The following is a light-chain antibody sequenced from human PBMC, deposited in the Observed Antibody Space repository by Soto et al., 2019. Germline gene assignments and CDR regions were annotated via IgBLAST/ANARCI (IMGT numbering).Light chain of an antibody. CDR3: QVYCMTPKT. Sequence: EIVLTQSPGTLSLSPGERATLSCRASQTVNNNYLAWYQQKPGQAPRLLLFDASTRATGIPDRFSGSGSGTDFTLTISRLEPEDFAVYYCQVYCMTPKTFGQGTKVAIK. CDR2: DAS. CDR1: QTVNNNY. J-gene: IGKJ1*01. V-gene: IGKV3-20*01.